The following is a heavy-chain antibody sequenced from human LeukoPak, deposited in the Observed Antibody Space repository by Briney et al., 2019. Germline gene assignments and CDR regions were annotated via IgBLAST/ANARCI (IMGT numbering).Heavy chain of an antibody. D-gene: IGHD3-22*01. CDR2: IKQDGSEK. J-gene: IGHJ4*02. CDR3: AKDFSVYYYDSRVLDY. Sequence: GGSLRLSCAASGFTFSSYWMSWVRQAPGKGLEWVANIKQDGSEKYYVDSVEGRFTISRDNAKNSLYLQMNSLRAEDTAVYYCAKDFSVYYYDSRVLDYWGQGTLVTVSS. V-gene: IGHV3-7*01. CDR1: GFTFSSYW.